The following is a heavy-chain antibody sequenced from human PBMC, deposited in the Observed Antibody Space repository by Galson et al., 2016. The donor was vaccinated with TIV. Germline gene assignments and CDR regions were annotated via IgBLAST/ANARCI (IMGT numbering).Heavy chain of an antibody. D-gene: IGHD2-2*01. CDR1: GFDFSGYY. J-gene: IGHJ5*02. V-gene: IGHV3-11*01. CDR2: IGSSGSPI. Sequence: SLRLSCAASGFDFSGYYMSWVRQAPGKGLEWISYIGSSGSPIVYADSVKGRFTISRDNVKNSVYLQMNSLRVEDTAVYYCARERILLSAAVPRTNWFDPWGQGTLVTVSS. CDR3: ARERILLSAAVPRTNWFDP.